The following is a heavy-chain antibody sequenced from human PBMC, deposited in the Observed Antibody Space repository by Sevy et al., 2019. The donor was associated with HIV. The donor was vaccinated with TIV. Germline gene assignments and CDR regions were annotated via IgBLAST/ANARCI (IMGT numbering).Heavy chain of an antibody. V-gene: IGHV5-51*01. D-gene: IGHD5-12*01. Sequence: GESLKISCKGSGYRFTNYWLGWVRQMPGKGLEWMGMIYPGDSDTRYSPSFQGQVSISADKSISTAYLQWTSLKASDTAMYYCARVIVATTHPIRVHESDIWGQGTMVTVSS. J-gene: IGHJ3*02. CDR2: IYPGDSDT. CDR1: GYRFTNYW. CDR3: ARVIVATTHPIRVHESDI.